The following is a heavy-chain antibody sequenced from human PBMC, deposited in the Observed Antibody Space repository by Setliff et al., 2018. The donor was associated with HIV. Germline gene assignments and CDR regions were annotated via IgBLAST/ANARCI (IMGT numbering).Heavy chain of an antibody. CDR1: GGSISSGGYY. CDR3: ARPSFGIGGGANFDS. V-gene: IGHV4-31*02. J-gene: IGHJ4*02. D-gene: IGHD3-3*01. CDR2: IYYSGST. Sequence: PSETLSLTCTVSGGSISSGGYYWSWIRQHPGKGLEWIGYIYYSGSTSYNPSLRSRVTISVDTSQSRFSLELTSVTAAGTAVYYCARPSFGIGGGANFDSWGQGTLVTVSS.